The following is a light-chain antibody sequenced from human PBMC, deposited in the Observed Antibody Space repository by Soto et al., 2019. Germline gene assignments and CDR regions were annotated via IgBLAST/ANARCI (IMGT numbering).Light chain of an antibody. CDR1: QSIGGW. CDR2: DAS. Sequence: DIQMTQSPSTLSASVGDRVTITCRASQSIGGWLAWYQQRPGKAPRLLIYDASSVESGVPSRFSGSRSGTKFTLAISSLQPEDFAPYYCQHYHSYPYTFGQGTKLEIK. V-gene: IGKV1-5*01. J-gene: IGKJ2*01. CDR3: QHYHSYPYT.